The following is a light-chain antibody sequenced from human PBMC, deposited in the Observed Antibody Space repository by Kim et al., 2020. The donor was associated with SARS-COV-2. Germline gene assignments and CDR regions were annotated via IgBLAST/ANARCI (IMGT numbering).Light chain of an antibody. J-gene: IGKJ5*01. V-gene: IGKV1-33*01. CDR3: QQYKLLIT. CDR1: NDINTY. Sequence: EDSVTITCLVSNDINTYINWYPHKPGKAPTRLIYEVSNLDRGVPERFSGSGSGTHFTFTISRLQPEDTGTYYCQQYKLLITFGQGTRLEIK. CDR2: EVS.